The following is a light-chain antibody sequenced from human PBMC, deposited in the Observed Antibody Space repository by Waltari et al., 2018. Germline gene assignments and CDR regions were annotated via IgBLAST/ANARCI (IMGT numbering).Light chain of an antibody. Sequence: IVLTQSPGTLSLSPGERATLSCRASQSVSIYLAWYQQKPGQAPRLLIYHTSTRATGIPDRFSGSGSGTDFSLTISGLEPEDFAVYYCQHYKSFPVSFGQGTRVEIK. CDR2: HTS. J-gene: IGKJ1*01. CDR3: QHYKSFPVS. CDR1: QSVSIY. V-gene: IGKV3-20*01.